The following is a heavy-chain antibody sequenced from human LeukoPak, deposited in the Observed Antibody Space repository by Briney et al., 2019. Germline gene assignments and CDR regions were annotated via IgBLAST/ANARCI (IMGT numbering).Heavy chain of an antibody. CDR1: GGSISSYY. Sequence: PSETLSLTCTVSGGSISSYYWSWIRQPAGKGLEWIGRIYTSGSTNYNPSLKSRVTMSVDTSKNQFSLKLSSVTAADTAVYYCARDLGVVPAAPSVRRNWFDPWGQGTLVTVSS. J-gene: IGHJ5*02. CDR3: ARDLGVVPAAPSVRRNWFDP. V-gene: IGHV4-4*07. D-gene: IGHD2-2*01. CDR2: IYTSGST.